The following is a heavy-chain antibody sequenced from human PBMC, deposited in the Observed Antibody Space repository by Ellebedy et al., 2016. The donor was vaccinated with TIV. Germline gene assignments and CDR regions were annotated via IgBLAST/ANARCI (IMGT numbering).Heavy chain of an antibody. V-gene: IGHV3-23*01. D-gene: IGHD6-13*01. CDR1: GFTFSNYA. J-gene: IGHJ4*02. CDR3: AKSSGDYGSTWGSNY. Sequence: GGSQRLSCAASGFTFSNYAMSWVRQAPGKGLEWVASISGSGGNTYYADSVRGRFTISRDNSRTTLYLQINSLRAEDTAVYYCAKSSGDYGSTWGSNYWGQGTLVTVSS. CDR2: ISGSGGNT.